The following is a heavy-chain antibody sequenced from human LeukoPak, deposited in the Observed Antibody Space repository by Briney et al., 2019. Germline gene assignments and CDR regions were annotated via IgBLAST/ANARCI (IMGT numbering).Heavy chain of an antibody. CDR1: GYTFTSYD. Sequence: ASVKVSCKASGYTFTSYDINWVRQATGQGLEWMGWMNPNSGNTGYAQRFQGRLTMTRNTSISTAYMELSSLRSEDTAVYYCARRRWRGYFDYWGQGTLVTVSS. J-gene: IGHJ4*02. V-gene: IGHV1-8*01. D-gene: IGHD3-3*01. CDR3: ARRRWRGYFDY. CDR2: MNPNSGNT.